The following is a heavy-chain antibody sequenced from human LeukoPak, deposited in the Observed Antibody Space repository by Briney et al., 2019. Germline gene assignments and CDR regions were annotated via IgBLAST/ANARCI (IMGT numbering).Heavy chain of an antibody. D-gene: IGHD2-15*01. CDR3: ARDASRIVVVAPATNNEGMDG. V-gene: IGHV1-18*01. CDR1: GYTFTSYG. J-gene: IGHJ6*02. Sequence: ASVKVSCKASGYTFTSYGISWVRQAPGQGLEWMGWISAYNGNTNYAQKLQGRVTVTTDTSTSTAYMELSSLRSDDPAVYLCARDASRIVVVAPATNNEGMDGRRQGTKATVSS. CDR2: ISAYNGNT.